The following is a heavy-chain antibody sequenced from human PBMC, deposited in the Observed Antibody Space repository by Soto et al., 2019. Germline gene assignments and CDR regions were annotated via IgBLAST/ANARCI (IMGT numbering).Heavy chain of an antibody. V-gene: IGHV3-21*06. J-gene: IGHJ4*02. Sequence: XGSLRLSCSAAGFTFTRYSMNWVRQAPGKGLEWVSSIISTTNYIYYGDSMKGRFTISRDNAKNSLYLEMNSLRAEDTAVYYCARESEDRTSNFDYWGQGNMVTVSS. CDR2: IISTTNYI. CDR1: GFTFTRYS. CDR3: ARESEDRTSNFDY.